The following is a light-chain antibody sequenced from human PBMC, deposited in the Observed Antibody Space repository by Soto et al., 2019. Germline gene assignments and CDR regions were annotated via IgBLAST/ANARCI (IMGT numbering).Light chain of an antibody. V-gene: IGKV3-15*01. CDR1: QNISSN. Sequence: EIVMTQSPATLSVSPGERATLSCRASQNISSNLAWYQKKPGQAPRVLIDGASTRATGIPARFSGSGSVTEFTLTISSLESEDFAVYYCQQYNNLLWTFGQGTKVDIK. J-gene: IGKJ1*01. CDR3: QQYNNLLWT. CDR2: GAS.